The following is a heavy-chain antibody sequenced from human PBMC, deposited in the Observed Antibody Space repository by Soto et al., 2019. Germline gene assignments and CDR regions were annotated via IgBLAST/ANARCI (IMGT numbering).Heavy chain of an antibody. CDR1: GGSIRTGGYS. Sequence: QLQLQESGSGLVKPSQTLSLTCTVSGGSIRTGGYSWSWIWQPPGKGLEWIGNTYHSGNPYYNPSRKSRVTISVDGSKNQFSLKVSSVTAADTAVYYCAREDYGDYGGYFDYWGQGSLVTVSS. V-gene: IGHV4-30-2*01. J-gene: IGHJ4*02. CDR3: AREDYGDYGGYFDY. CDR2: TYHSGNP. D-gene: IGHD4-17*01.